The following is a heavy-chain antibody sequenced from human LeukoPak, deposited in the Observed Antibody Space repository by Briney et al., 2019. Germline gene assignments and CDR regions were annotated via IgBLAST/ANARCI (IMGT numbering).Heavy chain of an antibody. CDR2: ISAYNGNT. CDR3: ARDYAYCSSTSCSTFDY. V-gene: IGHV1-18*01. Sequence: ASVKVSCKASGYTFTSYGISWVRQAPGQGLEWMGWISAYNGNTNYARKLQGRVTMTTDTSTSTAYMELRSLRSDDTAVYYCARDYAYCSSTSCSTFDYWGQGTLVTVSS. D-gene: IGHD2-2*01. CDR1: GYTFTSYG. J-gene: IGHJ4*02.